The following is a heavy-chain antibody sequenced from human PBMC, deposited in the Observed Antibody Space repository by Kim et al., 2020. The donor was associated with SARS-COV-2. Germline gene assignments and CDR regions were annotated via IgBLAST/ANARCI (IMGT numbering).Heavy chain of an antibody. D-gene: IGHD1-1*01. Sequence: YAQKLQGRVTMTTDTSTSTAYMELRSLRSDDTAVYYCARERRDGYNWKDYWGQGTLVTVSS. V-gene: IGHV1-18*01. J-gene: IGHJ4*02. CDR3: ARERRDGYNWKDY.